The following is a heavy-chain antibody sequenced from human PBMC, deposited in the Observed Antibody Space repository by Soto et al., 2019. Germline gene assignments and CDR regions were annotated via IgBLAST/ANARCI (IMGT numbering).Heavy chain of an antibody. CDR3: ASSIDYFSSGYPSDYYYYGMDV. Sequence: QVQLVQSGAEVKKPGSSVKVSCKASGGTFSSYAISWVRQAPGQGLEWMGGIIPIFGTANYAQEFQGRVTITADESTSTAYMELSSLRSEDTAVYYCASSIDYFSSGYPSDYYYYGMDVWGQGTTVTVSS. D-gene: IGHD3-22*01. V-gene: IGHV1-69*01. J-gene: IGHJ6*02. CDR2: IIPIFGTA. CDR1: GGTFSSYA.